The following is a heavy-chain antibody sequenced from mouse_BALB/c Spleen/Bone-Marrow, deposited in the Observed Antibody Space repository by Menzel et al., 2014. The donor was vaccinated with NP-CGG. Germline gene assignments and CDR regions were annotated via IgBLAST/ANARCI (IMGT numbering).Heavy chain of an antibody. D-gene: IGHD2-4*01. CDR1: GFSFNSYG. Sequence: EVKVVESGGGLVKSGGSLKLSCAASGFSFNSYGMSWVRQTPEKRLEWVATISGGGSYTFCPDSVKGRFTISRDNAKNNLYLQLSSLRSEDTALYYCARHAYYDQTEVSFVYWGQGTLVTVSA. V-gene: IGHV5-9-2*01. CDR3: ARHAYYDQTEVSFVY. CDR2: ISGGGSYT. J-gene: IGHJ3*01.